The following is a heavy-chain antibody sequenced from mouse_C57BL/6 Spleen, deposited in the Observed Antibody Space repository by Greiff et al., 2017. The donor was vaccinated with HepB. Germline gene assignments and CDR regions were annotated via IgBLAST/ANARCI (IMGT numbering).Heavy chain of an antibody. D-gene: IGHD2-10*01. CDR2: IYPSDSET. Sequence: QVQLQQPGAELVRPGSSVKLSCKASGYTFTSYWMDWVKQRPGQGLEWIGNIYPSDSETHYNQKFKDKATLTVDKSSSTAYMQLSSLTSEDSAVYYCARSPTYYGNGIWFAYWGQGTLVTVSA. CDR3: ARSPTYYGNGIWFAY. J-gene: IGHJ3*01. CDR1: GYTFTSYW. V-gene: IGHV1-61*01.